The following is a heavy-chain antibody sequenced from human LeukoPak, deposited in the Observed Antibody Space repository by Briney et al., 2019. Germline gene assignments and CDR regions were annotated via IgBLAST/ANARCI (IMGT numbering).Heavy chain of an antibody. D-gene: IGHD6-13*01. Sequence: PGGSLRLSCAASGFTYSSYWMSWVLQAPGKVLDWVSAISNSGSTTYYADSVKGRFTISGDNSKNTLYLQMNSLRAEDTAVYYCASVIAADGDDYWGQGTLVTVSS. J-gene: IGHJ4*02. CDR1: GFTYSSYW. CDR3: ASVIAADGDDY. V-gene: IGHV3-23*01. CDR2: ISNSGSTT.